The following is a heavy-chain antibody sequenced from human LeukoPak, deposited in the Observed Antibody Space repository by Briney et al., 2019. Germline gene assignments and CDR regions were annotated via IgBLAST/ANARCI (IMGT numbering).Heavy chain of an antibody. CDR1: GFTFSSYA. CDR2: ISSNGGST. V-gene: IGHV3-64D*09. CDR3: AISDPENSHLLFDY. J-gene: IGHJ4*02. D-gene: IGHD2/OR15-2a*01. Sequence: PGGSLRLSCSASGFTFSSYAMHWVRQAPGKGLEYVSVISSNGGSTYYADSVKGRFTISRDNSKNTLYLQMSSLRAEDTAVYYCAISDPENSHLLFDYWGQGTLVTVSS.